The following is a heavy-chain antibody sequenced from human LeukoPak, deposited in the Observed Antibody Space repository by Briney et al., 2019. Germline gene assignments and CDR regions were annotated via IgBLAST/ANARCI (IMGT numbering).Heavy chain of an antibody. CDR2: ISYDGSNK. Sequence: GGSLRLSCAASGFTFNNYGMHWVRQAPGKGLEWVAFISYDGSNKYYADSVKGRFTISRDNSKSTVYLQMNSLTTEDTAVYYCAKDSGTPLTGTWSWCDPWGQGTLVTVSS. D-gene: IGHD3-9*01. J-gene: IGHJ5*02. CDR3: AKDSGTPLTGTWSWCDP. V-gene: IGHV3-30*18. CDR1: GFTFNNYG.